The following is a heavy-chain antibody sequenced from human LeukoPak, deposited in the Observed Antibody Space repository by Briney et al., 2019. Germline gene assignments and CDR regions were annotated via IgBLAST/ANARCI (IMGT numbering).Heavy chain of an antibody. CDR3: ARDECNWNVEAFDI. J-gene: IGHJ3*02. CDR2: IKEDGSEK. V-gene: IGHV3-7*01. Sequence: GGSVRLSCAASGFTFSSNWMSWVRQAPGKGLECVANIKEDGSEKYYGDSVKGRFTISRDSAKNTLYLHVNRLRAGDRAVYYCARDECNWNVEAFDIWGQGTVVTVSS. CDR1: GFTFSSNW. D-gene: IGHD1-20*01.